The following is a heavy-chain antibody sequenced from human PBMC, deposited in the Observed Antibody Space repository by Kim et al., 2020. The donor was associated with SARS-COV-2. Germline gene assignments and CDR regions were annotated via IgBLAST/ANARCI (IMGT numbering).Heavy chain of an antibody. CDR1: GFTFSNYA. CDR2: IRGSGGTT. D-gene: IGHD6-13*01. V-gene: IGHV3-23*01. CDR3: VKDLLVAAGHPHFDY. J-gene: IGHJ4*01. Sequence: GGSLRLSCAASGFTFSNYALSWVRQAPGKGLEWVSSIRGSGGTTNYAGSVKGRFIISRDNSKNTLYLQMNSLRAEDTALYYCVKDLLVAAGHPHFDYWG.